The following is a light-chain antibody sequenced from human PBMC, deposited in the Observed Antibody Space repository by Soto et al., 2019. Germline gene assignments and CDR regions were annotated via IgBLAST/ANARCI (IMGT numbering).Light chain of an antibody. CDR3: QQYNNWPPWT. J-gene: IGKJ1*01. CDR1: QSVYSS. Sequence: ETVMTQSPATLSVSPGERATLSCRASQSVYSSLAWYQQKHGQAPRLLIYGASTRATGIPARFSGSGSGTEFTLTSSRLQSEDFAVYYCQQYNNWPPWTFGQGTKVEIK. CDR2: GAS. V-gene: IGKV3-15*01.